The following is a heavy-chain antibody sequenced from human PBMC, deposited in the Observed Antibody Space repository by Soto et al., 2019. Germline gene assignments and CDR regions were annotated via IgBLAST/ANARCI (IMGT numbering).Heavy chain of an antibody. CDR3: ARAYFSGSVSDY. CDR1: GGSISSGDYY. Sequence: SEILSLTCTVSGGSISSGDYYWSWIRQPPGKGLEWIGYIYYSGSTYYNPSLKSRVTISVDTSKNQFSLKLSSVTAADTAVYYCARAYFSGSVSDYWGQGTLVTVSS. D-gene: IGHD3-10*01. CDR2: IYYSGST. J-gene: IGHJ4*02. V-gene: IGHV4-30-4*01.